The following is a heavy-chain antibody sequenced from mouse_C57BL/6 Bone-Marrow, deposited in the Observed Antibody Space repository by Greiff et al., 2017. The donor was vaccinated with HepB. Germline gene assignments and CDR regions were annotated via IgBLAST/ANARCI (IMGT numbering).Heavy chain of an antibody. J-gene: IGHJ3*01. Sequence: EVQLQQSGPVLVKPGASVKMSCKASGYTFTDYYMNWVKQSHGKSLEWIGVINPYNGGTSYNQKFKGKATLTVDKSSSTAYMELNSLTSEDSAVYYCARDDYDEAYWGQGTLVTVSA. CDR3: ARDDYDEAY. CDR2: INPYNGGT. V-gene: IGHV1-19*01. D-gene: IGHD2-4*01. CDR1: GYTFTDYY.